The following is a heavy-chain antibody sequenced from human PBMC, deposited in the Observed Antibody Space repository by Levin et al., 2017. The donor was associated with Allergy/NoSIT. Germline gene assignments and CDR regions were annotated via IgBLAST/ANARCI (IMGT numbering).Heavy chain of an antibody. J-gene: IGHJ2*01. CDR3: ARRYYDSSGYSQRYFDL. Sequence: GESLKISCKASGYTFTGYYMHWVRQAPGQGLEWMGWINPNSGGTNYAQKFQGRVTMTRDTSISTAYMELSRLRSDDTAVYYCARRYYDSSGYSQRYFDLWGRGTLVTVSS. CDR1: GYTFTGYY. D-gene: IGHD3-22*01. V-gene: IGHV1-2*02. CDR2: INPNSGGT.